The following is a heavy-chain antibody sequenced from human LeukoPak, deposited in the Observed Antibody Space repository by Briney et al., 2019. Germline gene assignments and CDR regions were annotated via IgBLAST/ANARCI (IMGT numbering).Heavy chain of an antibody. Sequence: GGSLRLSCAASGFTFSSYWMNWVRQAPGKGLEWVANIKQDGSEKYYVDSVQGRFTISRDNAKNSLYLQVNSLRAEDTAVYYCARVDQRDAYNLNYFDYWGQGTLVTVSS. V-gene: IGHV3-7*04. J-gene: IGHJ4*02. CDR1: GFTFSSYW. CDR3: ARVDQRDAYNLNYFDY. CDR2: IKQDGSEK. D-gene: IGHD5-24*01.